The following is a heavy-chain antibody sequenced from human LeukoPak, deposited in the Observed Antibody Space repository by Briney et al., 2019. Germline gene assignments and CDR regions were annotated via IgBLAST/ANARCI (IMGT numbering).Heavy chain of an antibody. D-gene: IGHD3-10*01. J-gene: IGHJ4*02. CDR1: GLTFSSHW. CDR2: ITNDGSST. Sequence: PGGSLRLSCAASGLTFSSHWMHWVRQAPGKGLVRVSRITNDGSSTTYADSVKGRFTISRDNAKNTLYLQMNSLRAEDTALYYCARQNYGAGPDYWGQGTLVTVSS. CDR3: ARQNYGAGPDY. V-gene: IGHV3-74*01.